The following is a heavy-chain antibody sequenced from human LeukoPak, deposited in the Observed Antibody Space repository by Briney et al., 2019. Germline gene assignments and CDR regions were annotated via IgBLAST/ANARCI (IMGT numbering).Heavy chain of an antibody. CDR1: GFTVSSNY. CDR2: IYSGGST. CDR3: ARGTLRLGELSVFDI. J-gene: IGHJ3*02. V-gene: IGHV3-53*01. Sequence: PGGSLRLSCAASGFTVSSNYMSWVRQAPGKGLEWVSVIYSGGSTYYADSVKGRFTISRDNSKNTLYLQMNSLRAEDTAVYYCARGTLRLGELSVFDIWGQGTMVTVSS. D-gene: IGHD3-16*02.